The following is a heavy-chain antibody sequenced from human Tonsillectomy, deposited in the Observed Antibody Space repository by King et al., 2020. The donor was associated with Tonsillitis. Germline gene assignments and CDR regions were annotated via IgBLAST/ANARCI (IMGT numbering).Heavy chain of an antibody. J-gene: IGHJ5*02. D-gene: IGHD6-19*01. V-gene: IGHV5-10-1*03. CDR3: ATSSGWKDSWFDP. CDR2: IDPSDSYT. CDR1: GYSFTSYW. Sequence: DVQLVESGAEVKKPGESLRISCKGSGYSFTSYWISWVRQMPGKGLEWMGRIDPSDSYTKYSPSFQGHVTISADKYISTAYLQWSSLKASDTAMYYCATSSGWKDSWFDPWGQGTLVTVSS.